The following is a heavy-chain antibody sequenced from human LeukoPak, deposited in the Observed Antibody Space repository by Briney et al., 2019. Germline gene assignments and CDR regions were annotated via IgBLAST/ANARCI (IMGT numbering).Heavy chain of an antibody. CDR3: ARQLYYSSSSHATHFDY. CDR1: GASISNSNYY. Sequence: SETLSLTCTVSGASISNSNYYWGWIRQPPGKGLEWIGSVYYSGSTYYSPSLKSRVTISVDTSKNQFSLKLSSVTAADTAVYYCARQLYYSSSSHATHFDYWGQGTLVTVSS. J-gene: IGHJ4*02. V-gene: IGHV4-39*01. CDR2: VYYSGST. D-gene: IGHD6-6*01.